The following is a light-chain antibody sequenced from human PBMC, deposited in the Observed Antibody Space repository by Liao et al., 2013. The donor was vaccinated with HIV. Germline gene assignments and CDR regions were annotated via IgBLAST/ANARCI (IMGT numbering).Light chain of an antibody. V-gene: IGLV3-1*01. CDR1: KLGTKY. Sequence: SYALTQPPSVSVSPGQTASITCSGDKLGTKYASWYQQKPGQSPVLVIYQDGKRPSGIPERFSGSNAGNTATLTIRGTQAMDEADYYCQAWDSSTFYVFGTGTRVTVL. CDR3: QAWDSSTFYV. J-gene: IGLJ1*01. CDR2: QDG.